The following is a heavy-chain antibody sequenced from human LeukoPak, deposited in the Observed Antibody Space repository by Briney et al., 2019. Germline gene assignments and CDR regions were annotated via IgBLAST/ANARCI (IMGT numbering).Heavy chain of an antibody. CDR2: TYYRSKWYN. Sequence: SSQTLSLTCAISGDSVSSNSAAWNWIRQSPSRRLEWLGRTYYRSKWYNDYAVSVKGRITINPDTSKNQFSLQLNSVTPEDTAVYYCARVVAAAGSQHYFDYWGQGTLVTVSS. CDR1: GDSVSSNSAA. D-gene: IGHD6-13*01. V-gene: IGHV6-1*01. J-gene: IGHJ4*02. CDR3: ARVVAAAGSQHYFDY.